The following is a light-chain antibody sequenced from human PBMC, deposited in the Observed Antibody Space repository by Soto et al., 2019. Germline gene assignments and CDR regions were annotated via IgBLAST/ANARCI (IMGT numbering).Light chain of an antibody. CDR3: SSYADNNSLL. V-gene: IGLV2-8*01. CDR2: EVS. J-gene: IGLJ2*01. Sequence: QSALTQPPSASGSPGQSVTISCTGTSGDVATYNYVSWYQQHPGKAPKLLLYEVSKRPSGVPDRFSGSKSGNTASLTVSGLQAEDEADYYCSSYADNNSLLFGGGTKLTVL. CDR1: SGDVATYNY.